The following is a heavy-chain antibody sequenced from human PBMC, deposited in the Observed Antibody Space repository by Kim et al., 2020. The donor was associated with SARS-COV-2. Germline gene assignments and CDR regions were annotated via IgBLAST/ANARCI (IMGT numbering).Heavy chain of an antibody. CDR3: ARGWPYCTGGSCYSGPLDY. Sequence: SETLSLTCVVSGGSISSNNGWNWVRQPPGQGLEWIGEISHSGSTNYNPSLKSRLTISEDRSKNQFSLKLTSVSAADTAIYYCARGWPYCTGGSCYSGPLDYWGQGTLVTVSS. J-gene: IGHJ4*02. D-gene: IGHD2-15*01. CDR2: ISHSGST. CDR1: GGSISSNNG. V-gene: IGHV4-4*02.